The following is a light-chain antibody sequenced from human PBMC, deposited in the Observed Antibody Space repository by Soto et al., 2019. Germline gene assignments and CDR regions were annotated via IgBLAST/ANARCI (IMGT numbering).Light chain of an antibody. V-gene: IGLV2-23*02. CDR1: SSDVGSSKL. J-gene: IGLJ2*01. Sequence: QSALTQPASVSGSPGQSITITCTGTSSDVGSSKLVSWYQHHPGNAPKLMIYEVTKRPSGVSDRFSGSKSGNTASLTISGLLAEDEADYYCCSYAGATAYVAFGGGTKLTVL. CDR3: CSYAGATAYVA. CDR2: EVT.